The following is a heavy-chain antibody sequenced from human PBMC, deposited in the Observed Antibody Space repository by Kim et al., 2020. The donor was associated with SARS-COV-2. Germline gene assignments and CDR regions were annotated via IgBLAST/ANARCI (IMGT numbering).Heavy chain of an antibody. V-gene: IGHV6-1*01. J-gene: IGHJ4*02. CDR3: AREGYSSGWYYFDY. D-gene: IGHD6-19*01. Sequence: AVYWKSRITIKPDTSKNQFSLQLNSVTPEDTAVYYCAREGYSSGWYYFDYWGQGTLVTVSS.